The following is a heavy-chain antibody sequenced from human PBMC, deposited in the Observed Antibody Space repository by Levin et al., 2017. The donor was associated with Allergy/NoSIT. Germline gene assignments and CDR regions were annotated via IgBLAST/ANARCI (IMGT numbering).Heavy chain of an antibody. CDR3: ARGGDIAGRSDIPFDI. J-gene: IGHJ3*02. D-gene: IGHD6-6*01. CDR2: ISYSGNT. Sequence: RSSETLSLTCTVSGGSISNFYWNWIRQAPGKGLEWIGYISYSGNTNYNSSLKSRVAISIDTSKNQFSLKMSSLTDADTAVYFCARGGDIAGRSDIPFDIWGQGTMVTVSS. V-gene: IGHV4-59*01. CDR1: GGSISNFY.